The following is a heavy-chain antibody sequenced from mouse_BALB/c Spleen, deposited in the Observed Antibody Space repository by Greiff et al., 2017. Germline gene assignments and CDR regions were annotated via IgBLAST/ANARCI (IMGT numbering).Heavy chain of an antibody. CDR1: GYSITSGYY. Sequence: VQLKESGPGLVKPSQSLSLTCSVTGYSITSGYYWNWIRQFPGNKLEWMGYISYDGSNNYNPSLKNRISITRDTSKNQFFLKLNSVTTEDTATYYCASKRGYGYWFAYWGQGTLVTVSA. D-gene: IGHD1-2*01. V-gene: IGHV3-6*02. CDR2: ISYDGSN. CDR3: ASKRGYGYWFAY. J-gene: IGHJ3*01.